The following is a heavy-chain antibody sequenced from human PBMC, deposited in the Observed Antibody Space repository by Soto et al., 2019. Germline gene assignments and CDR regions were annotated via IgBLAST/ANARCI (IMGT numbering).Heavy chain of an antibody. CDR2: INPSGGST. D-gene: IGHD5-12*01. Sequence: GASVKVSCKASGYTFTIYYMHWVRQAPGQGLEWMGIINPSGGSTSYAQKFQGRVTMTRDTSTSTVYMELSSLRSEDTAVYYCARADIVATIRVSYYYYMDVWGKGTTVTVSS. CDR3: ARADIVATIRVSYYYYMDV. CDR1: GYTFTIYY. V-gene: IGHV1-46*03. J-gene: IGHJ6*03.